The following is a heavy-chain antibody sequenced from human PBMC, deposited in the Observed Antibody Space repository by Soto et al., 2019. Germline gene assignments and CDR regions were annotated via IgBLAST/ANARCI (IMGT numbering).Heavy chain of an antibody. J-gene: IGHJ6*02. V-gene: IGHV1-18*01. CDR3: ARFRAVAGTPYSYYGMDV. D-gene: IGHD6-19*01. Sequence: ASVKVSCKASGYTFTSYGISWVRQAPGQGLEWMGWISAYNGNTNYAQKLQGRVTMTTDTSTSTAYMELRSLRSDDTAVYYCARFRAVAGTPYSYYGMDVWGQGTTVTVSS. CDR1: GYTFTSYG. CDR2: ISAYNGNT.